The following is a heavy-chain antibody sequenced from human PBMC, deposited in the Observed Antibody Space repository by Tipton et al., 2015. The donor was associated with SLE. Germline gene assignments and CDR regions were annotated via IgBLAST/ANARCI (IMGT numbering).Heavy chain of an antibody. J-gene: IGHJ4*02. CDR2: MNPNSGNT. V-gene: IGHV1-8*01. D-gene: IGHD1-26*01. Sequence: QLVQSGPEVKKPGASVKVSCKASGYTFTSYDINWERQATGQGLEWMGWMNPNSGNTGYAQKFQGRVTMTRSTSISTAYMELSSLRSEDTAVYYCARGPLIVGATDDDYWGQGTLVTVSS. CDR3: ARGPLIVGATDDDY. CDR1: GYTFTSYD.